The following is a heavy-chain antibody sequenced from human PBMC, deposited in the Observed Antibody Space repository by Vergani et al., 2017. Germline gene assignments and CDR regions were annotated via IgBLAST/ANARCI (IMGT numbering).Heavy chain of an antibody. CDR2: IYYSGST. CDR1: GGSISSYY. D-gene: IGHD4/OR15-4a*01. CDR3: ARETGRYGGYLDY. J-gene: IGHJ4*02. V-gene: IGHV4-4*08. Sequence: QVQLQESGPGLVKPSETLSLTCTVSGGSISSYYWSWIRQPPGKGLEWIGYIYYSGSTNYNPSLKSRVTMSVDTSKKQLSLKLMSVTAADTAVFYCARETGRYGGYLDYWGQGTLVTVSS.